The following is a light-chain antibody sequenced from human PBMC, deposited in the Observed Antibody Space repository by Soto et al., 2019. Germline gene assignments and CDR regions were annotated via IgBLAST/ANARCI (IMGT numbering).Light chain of an antibody. CDR3: QQYMSSVT. V-gene: IGKV3-20*01. Sequence: EIVLTQSPGSLSLSPGQRATLSCRASQSVDSTFFAWYQKKPGQAPRLLIYGASKRDTGVPDRFSGSGSGTDFTLTISRLEAEDLALYYCQQYMSSVTFGQGTKVEI. CDR2: GAS. J-gene: IGKJ1*01. CDR1: QSVDSTF.